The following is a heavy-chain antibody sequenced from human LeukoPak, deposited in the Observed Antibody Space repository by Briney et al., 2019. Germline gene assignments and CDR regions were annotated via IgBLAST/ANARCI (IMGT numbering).Heavy chain of an antibody. D-gene: IGHD3-9*01. CDR1: GGSISSYY. Sequence: SETLSLTCTVSGGSISSYYWSWIRQPPGKGLEWIGYIYYSGSTNYNPSLKSRVTILVDTSKNQFSLKLSSVTAADTAVYYCARGVYYYDILTGYGNHWFDPWGQGTLVTVSS. V-gene: IGHV4-59*01. CDR2: IYYSGST. CDR3: ARGVYYYDILTGYGNHWFDP. J-gene: IGHJ5*02.